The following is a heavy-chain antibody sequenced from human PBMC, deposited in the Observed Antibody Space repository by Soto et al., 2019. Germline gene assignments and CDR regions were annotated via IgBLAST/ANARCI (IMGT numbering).Heavy chain of an antibody. CDR1: GGSISSGDYY. CDR3: ASVDNGYSGYEMRFHP. V-gene: IGHV4-30-4*01. Sequence: QVQLQESGPGLVKPSQTLSLTCTVSGGSISSGDYYWSWIRQPPGKGLEWIGYIYYSGSTYYNPSLKSRVTISVDTSKNQFSLKLSSVTAADTAVYYCASVDNGYSGYEMRFHPWGQGTLVTVSS. CDR2: IYYSGST. J-gene: IGHJ5*02. D-gene: IGHD5-12*01.